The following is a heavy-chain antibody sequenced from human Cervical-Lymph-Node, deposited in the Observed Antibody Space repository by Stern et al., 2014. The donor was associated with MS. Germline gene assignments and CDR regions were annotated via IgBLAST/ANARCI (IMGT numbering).Heavy chain of an antibody. Sequence: EVQLVQSGGGLVQPGGSLRLSCVASGFTFNTYAMSWVRQAPGKGLEGVSVISGSGGSTYDADSVKGRFTISRDNSRNTLFLQMNSLRVEDTAVYYCAKDRAQSIAMAGRIDYWGQGTLVTVSS. CDR2: ISGSGGST. CDR3: AKDRAQSIAMAGRIDY. V-gene: IGHV3-23*04. D-gene: IGHD6-19*01. J-gene: IGHJ4*02. CDR1: GFTFNTYA.